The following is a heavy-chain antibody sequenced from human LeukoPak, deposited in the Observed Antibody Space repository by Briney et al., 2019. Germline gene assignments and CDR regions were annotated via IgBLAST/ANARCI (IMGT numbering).Heavy chain of an antibody. V-gene: IGHV3-23*01. D-gene: IGHD1-26*01. CDR1: GFTFSSYA. CDR3: AKSLVDPTGGLIFDY. J-gene: IGHJ4*02. Sequence: GGSLRLSCAASGFTFSSYAMSWVRQAPGKGLEWVSAISGSGGSTYYADSVKGRFTISRDNSKNTLYLQMNSLRAEDTAVYYCAKSLVDPTGGLIFDYWGQGTLVTVSS. CDR2: ISGSGGST.